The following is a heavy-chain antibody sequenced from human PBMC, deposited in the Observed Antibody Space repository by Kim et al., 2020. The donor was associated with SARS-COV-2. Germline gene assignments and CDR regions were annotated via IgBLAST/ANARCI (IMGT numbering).Heavy chain of an antibody. CDR3: ARLFSSGSGWLNWFDP. Sequence: GGSLRLSCAASGFTFDDYGMSWVRQAPGKGLEWVSGINWNGGSTGYADSVKGRFTISRDNAKNSLYLQMNSLRAEDTALYHCARLFSSGSGWLNWFDPWGQGTLVTVSS. V-gene: IGHV3-20*01. J-gene: IGHJ5*02. CDR2: INWNGGST. CDR1: GFTFDDYG. D-gene: IGHD6-19*01.